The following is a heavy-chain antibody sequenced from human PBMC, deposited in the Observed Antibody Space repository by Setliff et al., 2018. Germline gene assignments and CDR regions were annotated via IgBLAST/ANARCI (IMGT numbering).Heavy chain of an antibody. D-gene: IGHD2-2*01. CDR2: ISPYTGKT. V-gene: IGHV1-18*01. J-gene: IGHJ4*02. CDR1: GYTFIDYG. CDR3: SRLVRFCTRTSCQRLSGDEY. Sequence: ASVKVSCKASGYTFIDYGVSWVRQAPGQGLEWVGWISPYTGKTYLAPKFQDRVTLTADTSTTTAYLQLTSLRSDDTAIYFCSRLVRFCTRTSCQRLSGDEYWGQGALVTVS.